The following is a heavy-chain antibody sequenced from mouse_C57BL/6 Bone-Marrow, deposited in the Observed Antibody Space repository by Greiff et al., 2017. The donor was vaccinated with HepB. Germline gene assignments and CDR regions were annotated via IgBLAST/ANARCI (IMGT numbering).Heavy chain of an antibody. CDR2: IYPGGGYT. D-gene: IGHD1-1*02. CDR3: SRHWCYWYFDV. CDR1: GYTFTNYW. V-gene: IGHV1-63*01. Sequence: QVQLKESGAELVRPGPSVKMSCKASGYTFTNYWIGWAKQRPGHGLEWIGDIYPGGGYTNYTEKFKGKATLTADKSSSTAYMQFSSLTSEDSAIYYWSRHWCYWYFDVWGTGTTVTVSS. J-gene: IGHJ1*03.